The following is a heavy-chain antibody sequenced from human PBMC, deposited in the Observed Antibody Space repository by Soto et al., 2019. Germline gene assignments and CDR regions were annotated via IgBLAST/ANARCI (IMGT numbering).Heavy chain of an antibody. CDR1: GGSISYSY. CDR3: ARQPPATAAFDI. CDR2: IHNNGES. D-gene: IGHD5-12*01. J-gene: IGHJ3*02. V-gene: IGHV4-59*08. Sequence: QVQLQESGPGLVKPSETLSLTCTVSGGSISYSYWSWIRQSPGEGLEWIGYIHNNGESNYNPSLKSRVTMSLHTSKNQVSLNLTSVTAADTAVYYCARQPPATAAFDIWGQGKMVTVSS.